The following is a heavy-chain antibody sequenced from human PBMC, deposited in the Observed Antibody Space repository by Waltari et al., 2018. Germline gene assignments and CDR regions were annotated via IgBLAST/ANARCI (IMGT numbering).Heavy chain of an antibody. CDR3: AGDRAIGLFFDY. D-gene: IGHD2-2*01. CDR2: VHHSGKT. Sequence: QVQLQESGQGLVKPSGTLSLTCAVSGDSISGNYWWSWVRQSPEKGLEWIGQVHHSGKTHYNPSLQSRVTISLDKPKNQFSLNLNSVTAADTAVYYCAGDRAIGLFFDYWGRG. J-gene: IGHJ4*02. CDR1: GDSISGNYW. V-gene: IGHV4-4*02.